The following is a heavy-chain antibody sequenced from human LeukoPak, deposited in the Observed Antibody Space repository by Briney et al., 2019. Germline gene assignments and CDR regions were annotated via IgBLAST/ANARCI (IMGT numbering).Heavy chain of an antibody. D-gene: IGHD3-22*01. CDR1: GFTFSNSG. J-gene: IGHJ4*02. V-gene: IGHV3-33*01. CDR2: IWYDGSNK. CDR3: ARELPPVVKFYFHY. Sequence: GRSLRLSCAASGFTFSNSGMHWVRQSPGKGLEWVAVIWYDGSNKYYADSVKGRFTISRDNSKNTLYVQMNSLRAEDTAVYYCARELPPVVKFYFHYWGRGTLVTVSS.